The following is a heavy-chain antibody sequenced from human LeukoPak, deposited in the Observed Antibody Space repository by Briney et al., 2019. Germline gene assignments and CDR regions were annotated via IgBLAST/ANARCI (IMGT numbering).Heavy chain of an antibody. CDR2: IHSSGST. CDR3: ARINFGVVRGDFDY. J-gene: IGHJ4*02. V-gene: IGHV4-61*02. Sequence: SQTLSLTCTVSGGSISSGSYYWSWIRQPAGKGLEWVGRIHSSGSTNYNSSLKSRVTMSVDTSKNQFSLNLSSVTAADTAVYYCARINFGVVRGDFDYWGQGTLVTVS. CDR1: GGSISSGSYY. D-gene: IGHD3-3*01.